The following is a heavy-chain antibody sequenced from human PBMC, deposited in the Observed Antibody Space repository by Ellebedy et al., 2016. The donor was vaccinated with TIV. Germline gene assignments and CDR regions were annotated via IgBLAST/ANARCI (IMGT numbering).Heavy chain of an antibody. CDR3: ARSTAMVYYFDY. V-gene: IGHV4-30-2*01. Sequence: SETLSLXXAVSGGSISSGGYSWSWIRQPPGKGLEWIGYIYHSGSTYYNPSLKSRVTISVDRSKNQFSLKLSSVTAADTAVYYCARSTAMVYYFDYWGQGTLVTVSS. CDR2: IYHSGST. J-gene: IGHJ4*02. CDR1: GGSISSGGYS. D-gene: IGHD5-18*01.